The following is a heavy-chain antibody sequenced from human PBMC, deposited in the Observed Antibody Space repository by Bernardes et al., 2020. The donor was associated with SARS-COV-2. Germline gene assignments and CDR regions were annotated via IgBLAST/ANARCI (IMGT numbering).Heavy chain of an antibody. D-gene: IGHD2-15*01. J-gene: IGHJ6*02. CDR2: IYPGDSDT. Sequence: GESLKISCKASGYIFINNWIAWVRQMPGKGLEWMGTIYPGDSDTRYSPSFQGQVTVSADKSINTAYLQWSSLKASDTAVYYCARRQTNCTGGRCYSGGMDVWGQATTVTVSS. CDR1: GYIFINNW. V-gene: IGHV5-51*01. CDR3: ARRQTNCTGGRCYSGGMDV.